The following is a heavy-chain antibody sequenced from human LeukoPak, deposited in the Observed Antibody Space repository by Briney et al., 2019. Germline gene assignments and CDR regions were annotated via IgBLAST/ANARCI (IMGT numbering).Heavy chain of an antibody. CDR3: ARDRDISTAYCFDY. V-gene: IGHV3-33*08. CDR2: IWYDGSNK. J-gene: IGHJ4*02. D-gene: IGHD3-9*01. Sequence: GGSLRLSCAASGFTFSSYGMHWVRQAPGKGLEWVAVIWYDGSNKYYADSVKGRFTISRDNSKNTLYLQMNSLRAEDTAVYYCARDRDISTAYCFDYWGQGTLVTVSS. CDR1: GFTFSSYG.